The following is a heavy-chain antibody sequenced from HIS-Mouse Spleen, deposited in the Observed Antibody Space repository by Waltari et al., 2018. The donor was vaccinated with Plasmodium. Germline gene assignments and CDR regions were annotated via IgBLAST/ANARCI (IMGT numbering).Heavy chain of an antibody. Sequence: QLQLQESGPGLVKPPETLSLTRTVSGGSFSSSSYYWGRSRQPPGKGLGWIGSIYYSGSTYYNPSLKSRVTISVDTSKSQFSLKLSSVTAADTAVYYCARLSIAVAGNFDYWGQGTLVTVSS. V-gene: IGHV4-39*01. D-gene: IGHD6-19*01. J-gene: IGHJ4*02. CDR1: GGSFSSSSYY. CDR2: IYYSGST. CDR3: ARLSIAVAGNFDY.